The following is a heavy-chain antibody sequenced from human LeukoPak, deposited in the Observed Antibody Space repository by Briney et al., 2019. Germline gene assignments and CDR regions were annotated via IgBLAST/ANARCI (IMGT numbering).Heavy chain of an antibody. CDR2: IYYSWST. J-gene: IGHJ4*02. V-gene: IGHV4-59*01. CDR1: GGSISSYY. Sequence: SETLSLTCTVSGGSISSYYWSWIRQPPGKGLEWLGYIYYSWSTNYNPSLKSRVTISVDTSKNQFSLKLSSVTAADTAVYYCAGSYDSSGYYFNYWGQGTLVTVSS. D-gene: IGHD3-22*01. CDR3: AGSYDSSGYYFNY.